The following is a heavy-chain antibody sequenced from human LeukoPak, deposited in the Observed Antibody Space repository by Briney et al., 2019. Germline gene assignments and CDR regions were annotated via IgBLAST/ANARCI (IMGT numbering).Heavy chain of an antibody. CDR3: AKDGTGCGGDCYSDY. D-gene: IGHD2-21*02. J-gene: IGHJ4*02. CDR1: GFTFTSYG. CDR2: ITYSGGNT. V-gene: IGHV3-23*01. Sequence: GGSMRLSCAASGFTFTSYGMSWVRQAPGKGLEWVSAITYSGGNTYYADSVKGRFTISRDNSKNTLYLQMNSLRAEDTAVYYCAKDGTGCGGDCYSDYWGQGTLVTVSS.